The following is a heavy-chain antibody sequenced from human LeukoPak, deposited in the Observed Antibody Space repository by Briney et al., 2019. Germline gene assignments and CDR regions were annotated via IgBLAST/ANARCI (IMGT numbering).Heavy chain of an antibody. CDR1: GGTFTSYA. J-gene: IGHJ4*02. D-gene: IGHD3-22*01. V-gene: IGHV1-69*04. CDR3: ARQYPPPSYYYDSSGYYQPEERGQFDY. Sequence: SVTVSCTASGGTFTSYAISWVRQAPGQGLEWMGRIIPILGIANYAQTFQGRVTITADKSTSTAHMELSSLRSEDTAVHYCARQYPPPSYYYDSSGYYQPEERGQFDYWGQGTLVTVSS. CDR2: IIPILGIA.